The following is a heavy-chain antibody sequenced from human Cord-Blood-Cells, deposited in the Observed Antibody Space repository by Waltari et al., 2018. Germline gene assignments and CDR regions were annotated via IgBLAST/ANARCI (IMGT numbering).Heavy chain of an antibody. CDR2: FDPEDGET. V-gene: IGHV1-24*01. CDR3: ATSAARSYYFDY. J-gene: IGHJ4*02. CDR1: GYTLTELS. Sequence: QVQLVQSGAEVKKLGAAVKVSCKVPGYTLTELSMHWVRKSPGKGLEWMGGFDPEDGETIYAQKFQGRVTMTEDTSTDTAYMELSSLRSEDTAVYYCATSAARSYYFDYWGQGTLVTVSS. D-gene: IGHD6-6*01.